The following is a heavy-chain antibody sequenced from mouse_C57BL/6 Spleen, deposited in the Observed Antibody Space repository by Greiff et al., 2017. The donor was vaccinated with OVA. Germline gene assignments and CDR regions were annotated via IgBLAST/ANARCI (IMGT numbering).Heavy chain of an antibody. CDR2: ICWDDDK. CDR1: GFSLSTFGMG. V-gene: IGHV8-8*01. D-gene: IGHD2-4*01. CDR3: ARIEGFYYDYDEGAY. J-gene: IGHJ3*01. Sequence: QVTLKECGPGLLQPSQTLSLTCSFSGFSLSTFGMGVGWIRQPSGKGLEWLAHICWDDDKYYNPALKSRLTISKDTSKNQVFLKIANVDTADTATYDCARIEGFYYDYDEGAYWGQGTLVTVSA.